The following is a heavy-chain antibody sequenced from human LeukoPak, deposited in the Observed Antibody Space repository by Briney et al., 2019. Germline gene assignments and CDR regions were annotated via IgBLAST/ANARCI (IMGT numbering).Heavy chain of an antibody. J-gene: IGHJ4*02. CDR3: AREMVGLMWGAGLN. V-gene: IGHV1-69*04. CDR1: GGTFSSYT. Sequence: ASVKVSCKASGGTFSSYTISWVRQAPGQGLEWMGRIIPILGIANHAQKFQGRVTITADKSTSTAYMELSSLRSEDTAVYYCAREMVGLMWGAGLNWGQGTLVTVSS. CDR2: IIPILGIA. D-gene: IGHD1-26*01.